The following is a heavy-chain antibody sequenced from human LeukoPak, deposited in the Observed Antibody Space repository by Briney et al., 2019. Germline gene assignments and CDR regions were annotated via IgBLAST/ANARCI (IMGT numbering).Heavy chain of an antibody. CDR2: INHSGST. Sequence: PSETLSLTCTVSGGSISSYYWSWTRQPPGKGPEWIGEINHSGSTNYNPSLKSRVTISVDTSKNQFSLKLSSVTAADTAVYYCARGNQKWLVLRTGYFQHWGQGTLVTVSS. V-gene: IGHV4-34*01. J-gene: IGHJ1*01. CDR3: ARGNQKWLVLRTGYFQH. CDR1: GGSISSYY. D-gene: IGHD6-19*01.